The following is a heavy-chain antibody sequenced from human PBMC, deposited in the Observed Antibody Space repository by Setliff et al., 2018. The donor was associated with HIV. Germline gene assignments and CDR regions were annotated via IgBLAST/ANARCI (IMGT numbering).Heavy chain of an antibody. Sequence: SETLSLTCSVSGGPIASNTYFWDWIRQAPGKGLEWIGSIYHSGNTYYNPSLKSRVSISVDTSKRQFSLRLTSLTAADTAIYYCARSTVGAGASFPWGRGIWVTVPQ. CDR3: ARSTVGAGASFP. CDR1: GGPIASNTYF. CDR2: IYHSGNT. V-gene: IGHV4-39*07. J-gene: IGHJ5*02. D-gene: IGHD1-26*01.